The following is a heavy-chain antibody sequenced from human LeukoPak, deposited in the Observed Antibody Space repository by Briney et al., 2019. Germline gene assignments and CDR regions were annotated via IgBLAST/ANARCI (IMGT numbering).Heavy chain of an antibody. CDR2: VSYTGST. CDR1: GGSIRGSHYF. V-gene: IGHV4-39*07. CDR3: AILPARHTYYYYSSGYYRPGVH. J-gene: IGHJ4*02. Sequence: PSETLSLTCTVSGGSIRGSHYFWSWIRQPPGKGLQWVWSVSYTGSTSYNPSLKTRVTISVDTSKNQSSLKVASVTAADTAVYFSAILPARHTYYYYSSGYYRPGVHWGQGTLVSVSS. D-gene: IGHD3-22*01.